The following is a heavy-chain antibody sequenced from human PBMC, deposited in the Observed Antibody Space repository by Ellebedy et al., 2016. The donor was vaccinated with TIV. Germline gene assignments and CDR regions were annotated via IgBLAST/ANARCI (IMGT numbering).Heavy chain of an antibody. CDR2: IYHSGSN. CDR3: ARKIGESWFDP. D-gene: IGHD3-16*01. J-gene: IGHJ5*02. V-gene: IGHV4-30-4*01. Sequence: MPSETLSLTCTVSGGTISSGDHYWSWIRQPPGKGLEWIGYIYHSGSNYYNPSLKSRVTIPVDTSKNQFSLQLSSVTAADTAIYYCARKIGESWFDPWGQGTLVTVSS. CDR1: GGTISSGDHY.